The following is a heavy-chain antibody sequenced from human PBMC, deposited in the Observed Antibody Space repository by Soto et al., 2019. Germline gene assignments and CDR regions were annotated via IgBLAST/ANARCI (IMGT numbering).Heavy chain of an antibody. V-gene: IGHV4-30-2*01. CDR1: GGSISIGGYS. CDR3: ARVLGIVFDY. J-gene: IGHJ4*02. CDR2: IYHSGST. D-gene: IGHD7-27*01. Sequence: TLSLTCAVSGGSISIGGYSWSWIRQPPGKGLEWIGYIYHSGSTYYNPSLKSRVTISVDRSKNQFSLKLSSVTAADTAVYYCARVLGIVFDYWGQGTLVTVSS.